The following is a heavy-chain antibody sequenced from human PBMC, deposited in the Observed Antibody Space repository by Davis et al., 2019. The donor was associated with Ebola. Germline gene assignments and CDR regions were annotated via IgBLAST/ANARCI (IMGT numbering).Heavy chain of an antibody. V-gene: IGHV4-31*03. J-gene: IGHJ6*02. CDR3: AIGYDFWSGLYHYGMDV. D-gene: IGHD3-3*01. CDR2: IYYSGST. Sequence: SETLSLTCTVSGGSISSGGYYWSWIRQHPGKGLEWIGYIYYSGSTYYNPSLKSRVTISVDTSKNQFSLKLSAVTAADTAVYYCAIGYDFWSGLYHYGMDVWGQGTTVTVSS. CDR1: GGSISSGGYY.